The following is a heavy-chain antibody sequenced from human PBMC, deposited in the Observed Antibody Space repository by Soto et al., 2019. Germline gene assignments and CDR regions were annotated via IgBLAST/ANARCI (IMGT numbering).Heavy chain of an antibody. CDR1: GYSFTSYW. V-gene: IGHV5-51*01. CDR3: TRGWLAQYYFDY. J-gene: IGHJ4*02. Sequence: GGSLKISCKGSGYSFTSYWIAWVRQMPGKGLEWMGIIYPGDSDTRYSPSFQGQVTISADKSISTAYLQWSSLEASDTAMYYCTRGWLAQYYFDYWGQGTLVTVSS. CDR2: IYPGDSDT. D-gene: IGHD6-19*01.